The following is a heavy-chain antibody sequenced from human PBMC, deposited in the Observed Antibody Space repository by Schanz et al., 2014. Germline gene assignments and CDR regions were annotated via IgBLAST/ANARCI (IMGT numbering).Heavy chain of an antibody. V-gene: IGHV4-59*01. Sequence: QVQLRESGPGLVKPSKTLSLTCTVSGGSISSYYWSWIRQPAGKGLEWIAYINDMGGTNYNPSLKSRVTISLDTSKKNFSLRLTSVTAADTAVYYCAGICRDDCSVVEAWGQGTRVTVSS. D-gene: IGHD2-21*01. CDR2: INDMGGT. CDR1: GGSISSYY. CDR3: AGICRDDCSVVEA. J-gene: IGHJ4*02.